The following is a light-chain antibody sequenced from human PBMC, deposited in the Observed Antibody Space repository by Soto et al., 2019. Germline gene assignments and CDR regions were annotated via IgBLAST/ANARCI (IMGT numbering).Light chain of an antibody. CDR3: QQLKSYLST. Sequence: RVSHSASLVCASMGEGVTITCRASRCLXRYFDWDQGKPGKAPKLLXASAATLHTGGPSRLSGSGSGTEFPLTISSLQPEDFSTYYSQQLKSYLSTFGQRTLLEI. CDR1: RCLXRY. CDR2: SAA. V-gene: IGKV1-9*01. J-gene: IGKJ5*01.